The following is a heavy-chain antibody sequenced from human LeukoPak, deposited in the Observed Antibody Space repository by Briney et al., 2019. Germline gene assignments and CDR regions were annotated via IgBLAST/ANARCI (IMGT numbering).Heavy chain of an antibody. V-gene: IGHV3-23*01. CDR3: ARVGALFNWFDP. CDR2: ISGSGGST. CDR1: GFTFSSYG. Sequence: GGSLRLSCAASGFTFSSYGMSWVRQAPGKGLEWVSAISGSGGSTYYADSVKCRFTISRDNSKNTLYLQMNSLRAEDTAVYYCARVGALFNWFDPWGQGTLVTVSS. D-gene: IGHD1-26*01. J-gene: IGHJ5*02.